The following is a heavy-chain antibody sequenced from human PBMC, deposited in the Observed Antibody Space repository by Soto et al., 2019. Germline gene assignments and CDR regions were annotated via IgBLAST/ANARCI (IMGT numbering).Heavy chain of an antibody. J-gene: IGHJ6*02. CDR2: IIPILGIA. CDR1: GGTFSSYT. Sequence: QVQLVQSGAEVKKPGSSVKVSCKASGGTFSSYTISWVRQAPGQGLEWMGRIIPILGIANYAQKFQGRVTITADKSTSTAYMELSSLRSEDTAVYYCARDQVYFDWLLNDYYYYGMDVWGQGTTVTVSS. V-gene: IGHV1-69*08. D-gene: IGHD3-9*01. CDR3: ARDQVYFDWLLNDYYYYGMDV.